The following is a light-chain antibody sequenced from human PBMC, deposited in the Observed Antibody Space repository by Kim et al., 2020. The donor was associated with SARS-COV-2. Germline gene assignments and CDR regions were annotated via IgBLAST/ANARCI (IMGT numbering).Light chain of an antibody. V-gene: IGLV8-61*01. CDR2: STN. J-gene: IGLJ3*02. CDR3: VLYVRSGFWV. Sequence: QTVVTQEPSFSVSPGGTVTLTCGLSSGSVSSNYYPSWYQQTPGQAPRTLIYSTNTRSSGVPDRFSGSILGNKAALTITGAQADDEADYYCVLYVRSGFWVFGGGTQLTVL. CDR1: SGSVSSNYY.